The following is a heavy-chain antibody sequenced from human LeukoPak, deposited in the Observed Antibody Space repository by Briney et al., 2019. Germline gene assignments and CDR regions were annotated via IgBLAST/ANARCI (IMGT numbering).Heavy chain of an antibody. CDR3: AKGYYYGYDY. CDR1: GFTFDDYA. Sequence: GGSLRLSCAASGFTFDDYAMHWVRQAPGKGLEWVSGISWNSGSIGYADSVKARFTISRDNAKNSLYLQMNSLRAEDTAVYYCAKGYYYGYDYWGQGTLVTVSS. V-gene: IGHV3-9*01. D-gene: IGHD3-10*01. CDR2: ISWNSGSI. J-gene: IGHJ4*02.